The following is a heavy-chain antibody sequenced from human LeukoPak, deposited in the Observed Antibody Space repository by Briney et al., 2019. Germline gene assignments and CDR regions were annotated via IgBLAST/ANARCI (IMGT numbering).Heavy chain of an antibody. CDR3: AREDRSSTSFDP. CDR1: GYTFTGYY. V-gene: IGHV1-2*02. Sequence: ASVKVSCKASGYTFTGYYTHWERQAPGQGLEWMGWINPNSGGTNYAQKFQGRVTMTRDTSISTAYMELSRLRSDDTAVYYCAREDRSSTSFDPWGQGTLVTVSS. CDR2: INPNSGGT. D-gene: IGHD2-2*01. J-gene: IGHJ5*02.